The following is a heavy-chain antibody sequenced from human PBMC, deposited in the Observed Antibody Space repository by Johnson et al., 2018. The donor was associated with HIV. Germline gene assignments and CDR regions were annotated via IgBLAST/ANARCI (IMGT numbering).Heavy chain of an antibody. D-gene: IGHD4-11*01. CDR2: IRYDGSNK. CDR1: GFNVSDNY. J-gene: IGHJ3*02. V-gene: IGHV3-30*02. CDR3: AKPNTVTTFGPPNDAFDI. Sequence: QMLLVESGGALVQPGGSLRLSCAGSGFNVSDNYMSWVRQAPGKGLEWVAFIRYDGSNKYYADSVKGRFTISRDNSKNTLYLQMNSLRAEDTAVYYCAKPNTVTTFGPPNDAFDIWGQGTMVTVSS.